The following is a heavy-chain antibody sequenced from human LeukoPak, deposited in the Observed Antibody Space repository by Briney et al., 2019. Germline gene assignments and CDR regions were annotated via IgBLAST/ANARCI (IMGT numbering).Heavy chain of an antibody. CDR2: IYHSGST. CDR1: GGSISSGGYS. V-gene: IGHV4-30-2*01. CDR3: ARDRTGGFWSGYKAFDI. J-gene: IGHJ3*02. D-gene: IGHD3-3*01. Sequence: PSETLSLTCAVSGGSISSGGYSWSWIRQPPGKGLEWIGYIYHSGSTYYNPSLKSRVTISVDRSKNQFSLKLSSVTAADTAVYYCARDRTGGFWSGYKAFDIWGQGTMVTVSS.